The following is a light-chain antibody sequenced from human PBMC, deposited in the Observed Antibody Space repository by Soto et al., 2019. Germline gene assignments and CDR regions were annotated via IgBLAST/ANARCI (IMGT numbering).Light chain of an antibody. J-gene: IGKJ5*01. CDR1: QSISSW. CDR2: KAS. V-gene: IGKV1-5*03. Sequence: DIQMTQSPSTLSASVGDRFTIACRSSQSISSWLAWYQQKPGKAPKLLIYKASSLESGVPSRFSGSVSGTEFTLTISSLQPDDFATYYCLQYNSYPITFGQGTRLEI. CDR3: LQYNSYPIT.